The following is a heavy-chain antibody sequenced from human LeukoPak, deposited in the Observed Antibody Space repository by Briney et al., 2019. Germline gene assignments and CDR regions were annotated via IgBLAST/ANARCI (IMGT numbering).Heavy chain of an antibody. J-gene: IGHJ4*02. CDR1: GITFSTST. D-gene: IGHD6-19*01. Sequence: GGSLRLSCAASGITFSTSTMNWVRQAPGKGLEWVSYISGSRSTIYYAESVKGRFTVCRDNAGNSLYLQMNNLRDDDTAVYFCARVQTDSRGWYHFDYWGQGTLVTVSS. V-gene: IGHV3-48*02. CDR2: ISGSRSTI. CDR3: ARVQTDSRGWYHFDY.